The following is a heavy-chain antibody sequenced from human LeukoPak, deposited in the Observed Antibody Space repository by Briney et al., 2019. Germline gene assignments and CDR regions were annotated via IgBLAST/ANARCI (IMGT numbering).Heavy chain of an antibody. Sequence: SETLSLTCDVSGGSMSSYSWSWIRQPPGKGLEWIGHVYNSGSTNYNPSVKSRLTMSVDTSKNQFSLMLSSVTAADTAVYCAAGWIYGVVSRDAFERWGQGTMVVVSS. CDR1: GGSMSSYS. CDR3: AGWIYGVVSRDAFER. CDR2: VYNSGST. V-gene: IGHV4-59*01. J-gene: IGHJ3*02. D-gene: IGHD3-3*01.